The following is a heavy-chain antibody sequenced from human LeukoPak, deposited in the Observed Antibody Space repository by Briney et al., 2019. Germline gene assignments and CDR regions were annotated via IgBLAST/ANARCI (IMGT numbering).Heavy chain of an antibody. CDR2: ISYDGSNK. J-gene: IGHJ4*02. CDR1: GFTFSSYG. D-gene: IGHD2-2*01. CDR3: AKVRRGYCSSTSCYHLDY. Sequence: GGSLRLSCAASGFTFSSYGMHWVRQAPGKGLEWVAVISYDGSNKYYADSVKGRFTISRDNSKNTLYLQMNSLRAEDTAVYYCAKVRRGYCSSTSCYHLDYWGQGTLVTVSS. V-gene: IGHV3-30*18.